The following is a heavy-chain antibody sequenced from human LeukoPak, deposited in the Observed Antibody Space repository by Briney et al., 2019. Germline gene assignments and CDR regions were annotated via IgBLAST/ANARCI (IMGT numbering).Heavy chain of an antibody. CDR1: GGTFSSYT. V-gene: IGHV1-69*02. CDR2: IIPILGIA. D-gene: IGHD2-21*01. CDR3: ARGSGGHYRSGTYYYYMDV. J-gene: IGHJ6*03. Sequence: SVKVSCXASGGTFSSYTISWVRLAPGQGLEWMGRIIPILGIANYAQKFQGRVTITADKSTSTAYMELSSLRSEDTAVYYCARGSGGHYRSGTYYYYMDVWGKGTTVTVSS.